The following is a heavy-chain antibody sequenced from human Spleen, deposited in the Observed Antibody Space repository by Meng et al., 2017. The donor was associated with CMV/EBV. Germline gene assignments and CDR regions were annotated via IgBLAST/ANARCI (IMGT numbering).Heavy chain of an antibody. Sequence: ASVKVSCKASGYTFPSYGISWVRQAPGQGLEWMGWISAYNANTHYAQNLQGRVTMTKDTSTNIVSMELRSLRSDDTAVYYCARDRVGWYSTFDYWGQGTLVTVSS. CDR1: GYTFPSYG. J-gene: IGHJ4*02. CDR3: ARDRVGWYSTFDY. V-gene: IGHV1-18*01. D-gene: IGHD2-15*01. CDR2: ISAYNANT.